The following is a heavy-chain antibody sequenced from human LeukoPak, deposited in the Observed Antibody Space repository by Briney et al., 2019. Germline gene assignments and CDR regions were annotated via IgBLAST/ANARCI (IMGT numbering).Heavy chain of an antibody. Sequence: ASVKVSCKASGGTFSSYAISWVRQAPGQGIEWMGGIIPILGIANYAQKFQGRVTITADKSTSTAYMELSSLRSEDTAVYYCARAAGYSSGCYGTPGYWGQGTLVTVSS. CDR3: ARAAGYSSGCYGTPGY. D-gene: IGHD6-19*01. J-gene: IGHJ4*02. V-gene: IGHV1-69*04. CDR1: GGTFSSYA. CDR2: IIPILGIA.